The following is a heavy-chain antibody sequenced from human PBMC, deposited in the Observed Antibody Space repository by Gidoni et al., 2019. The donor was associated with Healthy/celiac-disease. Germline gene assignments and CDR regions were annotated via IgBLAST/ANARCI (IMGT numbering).Heavy chain of an antibody. J-gene: IGHJ4*02. CDR3: ASEPLGNATVVDY. CDR1: GGSFSSYT. Sequence: QVQLVQSGAEVKKTGSSVKVTCKASGGSFSSYTIRWVGQAPGQGLDWMRRMSPILGIANYAQKFQGRFTITADKSTSTAYMELSSLSSEDTAVYYCASEPLGNATVVDYWGQGTLVTVSS. D-gene: IGHD1-1*01. V-gene: IGHV1-69*02. CDR2: MSPILGIA.